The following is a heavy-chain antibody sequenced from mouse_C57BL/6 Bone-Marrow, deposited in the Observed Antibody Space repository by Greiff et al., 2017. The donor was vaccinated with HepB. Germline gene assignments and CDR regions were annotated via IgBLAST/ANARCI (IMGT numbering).Heavy chain of an antibody. Sequence: EVQVVESGPGLVKPSQSLSLTCSVTGYSITSGYYWNWIRQFPGNKLEWMGYISYDGSNNYNPSLKNRISITRDTSKNQFFLKLNSVTTEDTATYYCAREGVGGYYFDYWGQGTTLTVSS. J-gene: IGHJ2*01. CDR1: GYSITSGYY. D-gene: IGHD1-1*02. V-gene: IGHV3-6*01. CDR3: AREGVGGYYFDY. CDR2: ISYDGSN.